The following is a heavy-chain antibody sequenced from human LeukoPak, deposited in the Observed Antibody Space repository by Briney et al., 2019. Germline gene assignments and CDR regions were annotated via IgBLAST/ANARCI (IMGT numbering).Heavy chain of an antibody. J-gene: IGHJ3*02. D-gene: IGHD6-13*01. CDR2: IYHSGST. CDR3: ARPIAAAGNAFDI. Sequence: SETLSLTCTVSGGSISSSNWWSWVRPPPGKGLEWIGEIYHSGSTNYNPSLKSRVTISVDKSKNQFSLKLSSVTAADTAVYYCARPIAAAGNAFDIWGQGTMVTVSS. CDR1: GGSISSSNW. V-gene: IGHV4-4*02.